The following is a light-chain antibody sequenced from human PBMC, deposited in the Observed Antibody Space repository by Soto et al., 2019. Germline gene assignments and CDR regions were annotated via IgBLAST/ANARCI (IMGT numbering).Light chain of an antibody. CDR2: SAS. J-gene: IGKJ4*01. CDR1: QTINKNS. CDR3: QYSGRYPLT. V-gene: IGKV3-20*01. Sequence: ESVVTQSPGTLSLSPWERATLSWSASQTINKNSFDWYHQKPDQAPRPLMDSASGRATGIPDRFSGSGSGTDFTLTLSRLEPEDFAVYSGQYSGRYPLTFGGGTKVEIK.